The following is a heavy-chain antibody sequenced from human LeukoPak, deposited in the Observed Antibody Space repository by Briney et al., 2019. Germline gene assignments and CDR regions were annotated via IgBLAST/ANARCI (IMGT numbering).Heavy chain of an antibody. D-gene: IGHD3-10*01. V-gene: IGHV3-21*01. CDR3: ARAGYYGSGSYPYYFDY. CDR1: GFTLSTYS. Sequence: GGSLRLSCTVSGFTLSTYSLNWVRRAPGKGLEWVSLMTNSRSYYADSVKGRFTISRDNAKNSLDLVMSSLRVDDTAVYYCARAGYYGSGSYPYYFDYWGQGTLVTVSS. CDR2: MTNSRSY. J-gene: IGHJ4*02.